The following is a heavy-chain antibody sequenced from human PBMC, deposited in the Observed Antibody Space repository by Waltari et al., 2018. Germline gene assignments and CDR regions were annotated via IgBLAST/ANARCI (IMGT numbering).Heavy chain of an antibody. CDR1: GFTFRNYS. V-gene: IGHV3-7*01. CDR3: ARNRGVGTSAYYFYGMDV. CDR2: ITQDGRAN. D-gene: IGHD2-21*02. Sequence: LEESGGGLVQPGGSLRLSCAASGFTFRNYSMSWVRQAPGRGQGLVANITQDGRANDYLGAVKGRFTVSRDNAKNSLYLQRNSLRVEDTATFYCARNRGVGTSAYYFYGMDVWGQGTTVIVSS. J-gene: IGHJ6*02.